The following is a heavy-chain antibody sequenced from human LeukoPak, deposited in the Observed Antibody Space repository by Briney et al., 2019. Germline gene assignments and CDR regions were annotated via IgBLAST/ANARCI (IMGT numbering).Heavy chain of an antibody. CDR1: GFTFSSYW. D-gene: IGHD3-10*01. Sequence: PGGPLRLSCAASGFTFSSYWMHWVRQAPGKGLVWVSRINSDGSSTSYADSVKGRFTISRDNAKNTLYLQMNSLRAEDTAVYYCARADFGERLYYYYYYYMDVWGKGTTVTISS. CDR3: ARADFGERLYYYYYYYMDV. J-gene: IGHJ6*03. V-gene: IGHV3-74*01. CDR2: INSDGSST.